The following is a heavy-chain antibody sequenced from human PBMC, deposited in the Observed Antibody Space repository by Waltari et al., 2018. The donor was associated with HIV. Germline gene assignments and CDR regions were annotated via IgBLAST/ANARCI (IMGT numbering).Heavy chain of an antibody. V-gene: IGHV3-11*01. J-gene: IGHJ4*02. D-gene: IGHD5-12*01. CDR2: INTGGSNS. CDR3: ARPRYSGYDYPTYFDS. CDR1: GFTFSAYH. Sequence: QVQLVESGGGLVKPGGSLRLSCAASGFTFSAYHMSWIRQPPGKGLEWVSYINTGGSNSPHSDSVKGRFTISRDNAKNALYLQMDNLRGEDTAVYYCARPRYSGYDYPTYFDSWGQGNLVTVSS.